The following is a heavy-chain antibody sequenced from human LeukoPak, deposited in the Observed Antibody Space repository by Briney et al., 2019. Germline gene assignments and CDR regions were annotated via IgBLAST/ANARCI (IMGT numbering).Heavy chain of an antibody. CDR2: IYYSGST. J-gene: IGHJ4*02. CDR3: ASRSSIWSGYQDTLYYFDS. D-gene: IGHD3-3*01. CDR1: GDSISSYY. V-gene: IGHV4-59*01. Sequence: PSETLSLTCTVSGDSISSYYWSWIRQPPGKRLEWIGHIYYSGSTNYNPSLKSRVTISVDTSKNQFSLKLSSVTAADTAVYYCASRSSIWSGYQDTLYYFDSWGQGTLVTVSS.